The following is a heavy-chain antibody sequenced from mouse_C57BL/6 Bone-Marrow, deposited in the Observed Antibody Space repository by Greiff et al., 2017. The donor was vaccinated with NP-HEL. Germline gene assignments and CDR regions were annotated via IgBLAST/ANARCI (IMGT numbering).Heavy chain of an antibody. CDR2: IDPSDSET. Sequence: VQLQQPGAELVRPGSSVKLSCKASGYTFTSYWMHWVKQRPIQGLEWIGNIDPSDSETHYNQKFKDKATLTVDKSSSTAYMQLSSLTSEYSAVYDCARSWESWRFAYWGQGTLVTVSA. CDR3: ARSWESWRFAY. V-gene: IGHV1-52*01. J-gene: IGHJ3*01. D-gene: IGHD4-1*01. CDR1: GYTFTSYW.